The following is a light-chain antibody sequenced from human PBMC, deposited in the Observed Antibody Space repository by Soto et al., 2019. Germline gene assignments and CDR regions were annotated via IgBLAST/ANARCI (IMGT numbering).Light chain of an antibody. J-gene: IGKJ4*01. Sequence: AIRMTQSPSSFSASTGDRVTITCRASQGISSYLSWYQQKPGKAPKLLIYAASTLQSGVPSRFSGSGSGTDFTLTISFLQSEDFATYYCKHYYSYLRSTFGGGTKVEIK. CDR1: QGISSY. CDR2: AAS. V-gene: IGKV1-8*01. CDR3: KHYYSYLRST.